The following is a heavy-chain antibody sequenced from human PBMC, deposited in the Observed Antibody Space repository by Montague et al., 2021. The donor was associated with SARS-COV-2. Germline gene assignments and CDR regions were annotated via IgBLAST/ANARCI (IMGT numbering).Heavy chain of an antibody. CDR3: ASSGWYPGWFDP. J-gene: IGHJ5*02. D-gene: IGHD6-19*01. Sequence: SETLSLTCTVSGGSISSGSYYWSWIRQPPGKGLEWIGCIYYSGSTNYNPSLKSRVTISVDTSKNQFSLKLSSVTAADTAVYYCASSGWYPGWFDPWGQGTLVTVSS. V-gene: IGHV4-61*01. CDR2: IYYSGST. CDR1: GGSISSGSYY.